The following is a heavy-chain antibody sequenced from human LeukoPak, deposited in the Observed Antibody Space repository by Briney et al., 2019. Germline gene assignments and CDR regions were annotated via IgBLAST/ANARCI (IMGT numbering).Heavy chain of an antibody. CDR3: ARAASPKAGGYYYYMDV. V-gene: IGHV1-46*01. J-gene: IGHJ6*03. Sequence: ASVKVSCKASGYTFTSYYMHWVRQAPGQGLEWMGIINPSGGSTSYAQKFQGRVTMTRDTSTSTVYMELSSLRSEDTAVYYCARAASPKAGGYYYYMDVWGKGTTVTVSS. CDR2: INPSGGST. D-gene: IGHD3-16*01. CDR1: GYTFTSYY.